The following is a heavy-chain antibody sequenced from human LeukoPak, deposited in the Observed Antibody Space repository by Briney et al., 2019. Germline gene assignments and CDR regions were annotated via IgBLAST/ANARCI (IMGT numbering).Heavy chain of an antibody. D-gene: IGHD1-26*01. J-gene: IGHJ4*02. CDR2: IYPGDSDT. V-gene: IGHV5-51*01. CDR3: TRQDSGSYYRVYFDY. Sequence: GESLKISCKGSGYDFTSYWIGWVRRLPGKGLEWMGIIYPGDSDTRYSPSFQGQVTISADKSISTAYLQWSSLKASDTAMYYCTRQDSGSYYRVYFDYWGQGTLVTVSS. CDR1: GYDFTSYW.